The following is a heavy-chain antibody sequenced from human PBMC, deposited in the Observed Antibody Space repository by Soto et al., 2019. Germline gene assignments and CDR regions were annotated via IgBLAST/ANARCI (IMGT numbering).Heavy chain of an antibody. V-gene: IGHV5-51*01. Sequence: PGESLKISCKGSGYSFTSYWIGWVRQMPGKGLEWMGIIYPGDSDTRYSPSFQGQVTISADKSISTAYLQWSSLKASDTAMYYCARSEFRYSNPNYYYYYGMDVWGQGTTVTVSS. CDR1: GYSFTSYW. D-gene: IGHD4-4*01. CDR2: IYPGDSDT. CDR3: ARSEFRYSNPNYYYYYGMDV. J-gene: IGHJ6*02.